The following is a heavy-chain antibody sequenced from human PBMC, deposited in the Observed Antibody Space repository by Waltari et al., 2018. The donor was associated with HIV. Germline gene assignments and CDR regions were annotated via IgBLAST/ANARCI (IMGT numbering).Heavy chain of an antibody. CDR3: ARGPSSGWSWFDP. V-gene: IGHV3-21*01. CDR2: IGSLQNFI. J-gene: IGHJ5*02. Sequence: EVRLLESGGGLVRPGGSLRLSCAASGFRFSDYNMNWVRQGPGKGLGWVASIGSLQNFIHYADSVKGRFTVSRDNAKNSLYLQMNSLTAEDTAVYYCARGPSSGWSWFDPWGQGTLVTVSS. D-gene: IGHD6-19*01. CDR1: GFRFSDYN.